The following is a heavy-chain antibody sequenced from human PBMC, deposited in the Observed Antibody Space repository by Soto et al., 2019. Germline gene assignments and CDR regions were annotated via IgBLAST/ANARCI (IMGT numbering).Heavy chain of an antibody. CDR1: GFNFNDFS. V-gene: IGHV3-21*01. Sequence: GGSLRLSCTASGFNFNDFSMNWVRQAPGKGLEWVSSINDNSRAIFQAESVKGRFTVSRDNAKNSLYLQMNSLKADDTAVYFCAKSLAAKLDWFDAWGQGTLVTVSS. CDR2: INDNSRAI. D-gene: IGHD2-15*01. J-gene: IGHJ5*02. CDR3: AKSLAAKLDWFDA.